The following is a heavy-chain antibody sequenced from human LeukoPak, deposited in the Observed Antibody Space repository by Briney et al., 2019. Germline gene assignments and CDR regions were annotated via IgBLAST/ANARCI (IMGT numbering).Heavy chain of an antibody. D-gene: IGHD3-22*01. CDR1: GYTFTGYY. J-gene: IGHJ3*02. Sequence: ASVKVSCKASGYTFTGYYMHWVRQAPGQGLEWMGWINPNSGGSNLAQKFQGRVTMTRDMFTSTVYMELSSLRSEDTAVYYCARDRVYYYDSSGYYSPQDGAFDIWGQGTMVTVSS. CDR2: INPNSGGS. CDR3: ARDRVYYYDSSGYYSPQDGAFDI. V-gene: IGHV1-2*02.